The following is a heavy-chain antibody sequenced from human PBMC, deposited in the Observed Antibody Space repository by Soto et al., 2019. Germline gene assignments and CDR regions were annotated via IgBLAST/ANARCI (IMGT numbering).Heavy chain of an antibody. J-gene: IGHJ5*01. CDR2: ISVYNGNT. D-gene: IGHD3-10*01. V-gene: IGHV1-18*01. CDR1: GYTFSNYA. CDR3: ERDGRITVIRGPLPFDS. Sequence: GASVKVSCKASGYTFSNYAISWVRQAPGQGLEWMGWISVYNGNTKSAEKFQGRVTMTTDTSTSTAYMELRSLSSDDTALYYCERDGRITVIRGPLPFDSWG.